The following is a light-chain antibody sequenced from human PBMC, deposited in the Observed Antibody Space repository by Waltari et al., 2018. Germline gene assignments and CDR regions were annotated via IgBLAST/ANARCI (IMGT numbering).Light chain of an antibody. Sequence: DIQMTQSPSTLSASVGDRVTITCRASQSLSNWLAWYKQKPGKAPKVLIYKASTLESGFPSRFSGSGSGTAFTLTIISLQPDDFATYYCQQYRNLWTFVQGTKVEIK. J-gene: IGKJ1*01. CDR2: KAS. CDR3: QQYRNLWT. V-gene: IGKV1-5*03. CDR1: QSLSNW.